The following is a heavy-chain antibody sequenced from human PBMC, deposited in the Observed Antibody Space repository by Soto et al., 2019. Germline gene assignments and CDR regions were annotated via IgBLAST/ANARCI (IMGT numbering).Heavy chain of an antibody. V-gene: IGHV4-31*11. Sequence: TLSLPYAVSGGSISSGGYYWNWIRQHPGKGLEWIGYIYYIGSTYYNPSLKSRVTISLDTSKNQLSLKLSSVTAADTAVYYCARSVFPWGQGTLVTVSS. CDR2: IYYIGST. J-gene: IGHJ5*02. CDR3: ARSVFP. CDR1: GGSISSGGYY.